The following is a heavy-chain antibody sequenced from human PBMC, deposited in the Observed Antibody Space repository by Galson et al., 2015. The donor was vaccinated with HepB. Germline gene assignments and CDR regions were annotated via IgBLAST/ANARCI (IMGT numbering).Heavy chain of an antibody. Sequence: RLSCAASGFTFSSYWMHWVRQAPGKGLVWVSRINSDGSSTSYADSVKGRFTISRDNAKNTLYLQMNSLRAEDTAVYYCANSGSYWGYGMDVWGQGTTVTVSS. CDR1: GFTFSSYW. D-gene: IGHD1-26*01. V-gene: IGHV3-74*01. J-gene: IGHJ6*02. CDR3: ANSGSYWGYGMDV. CDR2: INSDGSST.